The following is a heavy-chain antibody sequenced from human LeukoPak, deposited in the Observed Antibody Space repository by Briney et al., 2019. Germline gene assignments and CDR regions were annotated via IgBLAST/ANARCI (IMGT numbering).Heavy chain of an antibody. CDR1: GYTFTGYY. V-gene: IGHV1-2*02. CDR2: INPNSGGT. CDR3: ARGGRGGSSRAAVNWFDP. D-gene: IGHD2-15*01. Sequence: GASVKVSCKASGYTFTGYYMHWVRQAPGQGLEWMGWINPNSGGTNYAQKFQGRVTMTRDTSISTAYMELSSLRSEDTAVYYCARGGRGGSSRAAVNWFDPWGQGTLVTVSS. J-gene: IGHJ5*02.